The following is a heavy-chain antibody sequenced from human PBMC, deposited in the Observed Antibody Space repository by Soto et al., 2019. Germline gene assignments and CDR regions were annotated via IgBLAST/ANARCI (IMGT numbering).Heavy chain of an antibody. V-gene: IGHV3-21*01. CDR1: GFTFSGYS. J-gene: IGHJ6*04. D-gene: IGHD1-7*01. CDR3: ARSNWNYVGDV. Sequence: EVQLVESGGGLVKPGGSLRLSCAASGFTFSGYSMNWVRQAPGKGLEWVSFISSSSSYIYYADSVKGRFTISRDNAKNSLYLQMNSLRGEDTAVYYCARSNWNYVGDVWGKGTTVTVSS. CDR2: ISSSSSYI.